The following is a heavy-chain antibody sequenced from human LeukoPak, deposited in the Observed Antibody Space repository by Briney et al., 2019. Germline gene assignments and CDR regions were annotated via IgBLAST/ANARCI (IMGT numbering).Heavy chain of an antibody. V-gene: IGHV4-39*07. D-gene: IGHD6-13*01. CDR1: GGSISSSSYY. CDR2: IYYSGST. CDR3: ARDHSSSRGLDY. Sequence: PSETLSLTCTVSGGSISSSSYYWGWIRQPPGTGLEWIGSIYYSGSTYYNPSLKSRVTISVDRSKNQFSLKLSSVTAADTAVYYCARDHSSSRGLDYWGQGTLVTVSS. J-gene: IGHJ4*02.